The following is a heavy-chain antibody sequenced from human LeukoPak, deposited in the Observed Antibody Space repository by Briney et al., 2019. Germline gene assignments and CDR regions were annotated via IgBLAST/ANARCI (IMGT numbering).Heavy chain of an antibody. J-gene: IGHJ4*02. CDR1: GFTFSSYG. CDR3: ASSHDYGDYVVDY. Sequence: GESLRLSCAASGFTFSSYGMHWVRQAPGKGLEWVAVISYDGSNKYYADSVKGRFTISRDNSKNTLYLQMNSLRAEDTAVYYCASSHDYGDYVVDYWGQGTLVTVSS. V-gene: IGHV3-30*03. CDR2: ISYDGSNK. D-gene: IGHD4-17*01.